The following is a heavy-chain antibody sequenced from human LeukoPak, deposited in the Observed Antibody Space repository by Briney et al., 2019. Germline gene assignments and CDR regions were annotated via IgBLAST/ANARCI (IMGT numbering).Heavy chain of an antibody. Sequence: SETLSLTCTVSGGSISSYYWSWIRQPAGKGLEWIGRIYTSGSTNYNPSLKSRVTMSVDTSKNQFSLKLSSVTAADTAVYYCAREITIFGVVIYDYWGQGTLSPSPQ. CDR3: AREITIFGVVIYDY. V-gene: IGHV4-4*07. CDR1: GGSISSYY. D-gene: IGHD3-3*01. CDR2: IYTSGST. J-gene: IGHJ4*02.